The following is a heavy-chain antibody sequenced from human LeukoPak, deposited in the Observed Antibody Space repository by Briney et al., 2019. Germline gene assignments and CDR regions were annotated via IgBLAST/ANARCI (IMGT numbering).Heavy chain of an antibody. CDR2: IKEDGSIQ. D-gene: IGHD6-19*01. Sequence: PGGSLRLSCVASGFTFSSYWMTWVRQAPGKGLEWLVNIKEDGSIQYYLDSVRGRFTISRDNAKTSVYLQLSSLRADDTAVYYCARDVWTGVAVSDYWGQGTLVTVSS. CDR1: GFTFSSYW. CDR3: ARDVWTGVAVSDY. J-gene: IGHJ4*02. V-gene: IGHV3-7*01.